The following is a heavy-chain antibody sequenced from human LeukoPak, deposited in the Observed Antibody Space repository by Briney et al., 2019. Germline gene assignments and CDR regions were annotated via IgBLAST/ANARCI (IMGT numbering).Heavy chain of an antibody. CDR1: GYTFTSYD. V-gene: IGHV1-8*01. CDR2: MNPNSGNA. Sequence: GASVKVSCKASGYTFTSYDINWVRQATGQGLEWMGWMNPNSGNAGYAQKFQGRVTMTRYTSISTAYMELSNLRPEDTAVYYCARDGSGTYWAYYNWFDPWGQGTLVTVSS. D-gene: IGHD3-10*01. CDR3: ARDGSGTYWAYYNWFDP. J-gene: IGHJ5*02.